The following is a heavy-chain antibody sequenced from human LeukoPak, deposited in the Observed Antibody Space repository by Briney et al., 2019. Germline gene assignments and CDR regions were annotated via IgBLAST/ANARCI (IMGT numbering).Heavy chain of an antibody. V-gene: IGHV3-74*01. CDR3: AREPAARGGRSIAVADDAFDI. CDR1: GFTFSSYW. D-gene: IGHD6-19*01. J-gene: IGHJ3*02. CDR2: INSDGSST. Sequence: PGGSLRLSCAASGFTFSSYWMHWVRQAPGKGLVWVSRINSDGSSTIYADSVKGRFTISRDNAKNTLYLQMNSLRAEDTAVYYCAREPAARGGRSIAVADDAFDIWGQGTMVTVSS.